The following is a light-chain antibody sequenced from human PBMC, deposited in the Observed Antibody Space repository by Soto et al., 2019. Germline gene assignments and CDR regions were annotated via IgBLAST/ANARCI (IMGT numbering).Light chain of an antibody. Sequence: QSVLTQPSSVSASPGQSISISCTGTSDDIGAYDYVSWYQQHPGKAPKLILYAVSNRPSGVSTRFSGSKSGNTASLTISGVQADDEADYYCTSYRSSDTLEVFATGTKVTVL. CDR1: SDDIGAYDY. CDR3: TSYRSSDTLEV. CDR2: AVS. J-gene: IGLJ1*01. V-gene: IGLV2-14*01.